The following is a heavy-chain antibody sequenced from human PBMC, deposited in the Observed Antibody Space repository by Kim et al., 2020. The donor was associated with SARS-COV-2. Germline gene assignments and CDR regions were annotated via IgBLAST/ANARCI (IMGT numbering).Heavy chain of an antibody. V-gene: IGHV4-59*13. J-gene: IGHJ3*02. D-gene: IGHD3-9*01. CDR1: GGSISSYY. CDR2: IYYSGST. Sequence: SETLSLTCTVSGGSISSYYWSWIRQPPGKGLEWIGYIYYSGSTNYNPSLKRRVTISVDTSKNQYSLKLSSVTAADTAVYYCARLRYYDILTGSGAAFDIWGQGTTVTVSS. CDR3: ARLRYYDILTGSGAAFDI.